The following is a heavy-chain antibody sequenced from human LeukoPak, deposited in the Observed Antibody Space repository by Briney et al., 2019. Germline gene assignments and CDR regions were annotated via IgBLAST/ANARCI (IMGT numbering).Heavy chain of an antibody. J-gene: IGHJ4*02. Sequence: GRSLRLSCAASGFTFSSYAMHWVRQAPGKGLEWVAVISYDGSNKYYADSVKGRFTISRDNSKNTLYLQMNSLRAEDTAVYYCARDRTMVRGVIIKDEGFFDYWGQGTLVTASS. CDR2: ISYDGSNK. D-gene: IGHD3-10*01. CDR3: ARDRTMVRGVIIKDEGFFDY. CDR1: GFTFSSYA. V-gene: IGHV3-30*04.